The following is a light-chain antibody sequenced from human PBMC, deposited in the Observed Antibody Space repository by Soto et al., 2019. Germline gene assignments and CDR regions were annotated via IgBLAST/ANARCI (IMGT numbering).Light chain of an antibody. V-gene: IGKV1-39*01. CDR2: AAS. J-gene: IGKJ1*01. CDR3: QQGHSSPT. CDR1: QSIHIY. Sequence: DIQMTQSPSSLSASVGDRVTITCRASQSIHIYLNWYQHKPGKAPKLLIYAASSLQSGVSPRFSGSGSGTDFTLTISSLQPEDFASYYCQQGHSSPTFGQGTNVDFK.